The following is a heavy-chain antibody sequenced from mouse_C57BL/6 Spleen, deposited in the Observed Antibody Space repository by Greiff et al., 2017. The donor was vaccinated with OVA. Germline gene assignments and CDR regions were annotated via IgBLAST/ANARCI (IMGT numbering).Heavy chain of an antibody. D-gene: IGHD1-1*01. CDR2: IYPNSGST. V-gene: IGHV1-64*01. J-gene: IGHJ1*03. CDR3: ARSYGSSPSYWYFDV. CDR1: GYTFTSYW. Sequence: QVQLQQPGAELVKPGASVKLSCKASGYTFTSYWMHWVKQRPGQGLEWIGMIYPNSGSTNYNEKFKSKATLTVDKSSSTAYMQLSSLTSEDSAVYYCARSYGSSPSYWYFDVWGTGTTVTVSS.